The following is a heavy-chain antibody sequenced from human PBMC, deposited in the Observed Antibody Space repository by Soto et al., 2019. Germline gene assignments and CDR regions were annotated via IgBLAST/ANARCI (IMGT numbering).Heavy chain of an antibody. J-gene: IGHJ4*02. Sequence: QVQLVESGGGVVQPGRSLRLSCAASGFTFSSYGIHWVRQTPGKGLEWVAVIWYDGRRKYYADSVKGRFTISRDTTKNTLYLQMDSLRAEDTAVYYCARDDHTSGHYSLLNYWGQGTLVTVSS. V-gene: IGHV3-33*01. CDR2: IWYDGRRK. CDR3: ARDDHTSGHYSLLNY. CDR1: GFTFSSYG. D-gene: IGHD3-22*01.